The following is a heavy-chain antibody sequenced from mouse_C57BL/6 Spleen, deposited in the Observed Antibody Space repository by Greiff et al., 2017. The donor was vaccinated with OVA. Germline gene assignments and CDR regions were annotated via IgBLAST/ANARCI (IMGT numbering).Heavy chain of an antibody. CDR3: ARGGSSGYVDY. CDR1: GYTFTSYW. D-gene: IGHD3-2*02. J-gene: IGHJ2*01. Sequence: QVQLQQPGAELVMPGASVKLSCKASGYTFTSYWMHWVKQRPGQGLEWIGEIDPSDSYTNYNQKFKGKSTLTVDKSSSTAYMQLSSLTSEDSAVYYCARGGSSGYVDYWGQGTTLTVSS. V-gene: IGHV1-69*01. CDR2: IDPSDSYT.